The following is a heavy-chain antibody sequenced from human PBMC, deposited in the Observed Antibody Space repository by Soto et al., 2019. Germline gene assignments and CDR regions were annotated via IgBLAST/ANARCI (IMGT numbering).Heavy chain of an antibody. Sequence: VKVSCKASGYTFTISGISWVRQAPGQGLEWMGWISAYNGNTNYAQKLQGRVTMTTDTSTSTAYMELRSLRSDDTAVYYCATSIAVAGTGFDYWGQGTLVTVSS. J-gene: IGHJ4*02. D-gene: IGHD6-19*01. CDR3: ATSIAVAGTGFDY. CDR1: GYTFTISG. V-gene: IGHV1-18*01. CDR2: ISAYNGNT.